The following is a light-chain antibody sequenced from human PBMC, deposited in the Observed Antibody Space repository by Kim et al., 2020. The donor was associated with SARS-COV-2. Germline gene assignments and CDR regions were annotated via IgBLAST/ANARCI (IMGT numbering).Light chain of an antibody. Sequence: ALGQTVRITCQGDSLRSYYATWYQQKPGQAPILVIYGKNNRPSGIPDRFSGSSSGNTASLTITGTPAGDEADYYCNSRDSNDNVVFGGGTKLTVL. J-gene: IGLJ2*01. CDR3: NSRDSNDNVV. CDR1: SLRSYY. CDR2: GKN. V-gene: IGLV3-19*01.